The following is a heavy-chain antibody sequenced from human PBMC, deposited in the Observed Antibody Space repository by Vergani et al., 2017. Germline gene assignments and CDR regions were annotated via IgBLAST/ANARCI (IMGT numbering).Heavy chain of an antibody. V-gene: IGHV3-30*03. CDR1: GFTFSSYG. J-gene: IGHJ4*02. CDR2: ISYDGSNK. Sequence: QVQLVESGGGVVQPGRSLRLSCAASGFTFSSYGMHWVRQAPGKGLEWVAVISYDGSNKYYADSVKGRFTISRDNSKNTLYLQMNSLRAEDTAVYYCARARAENGEDGDPCFDYWGQGTLVTVSS. D-gene: IGHD4-17*01. CDR3: ARARAENGEDGDPCFDY.